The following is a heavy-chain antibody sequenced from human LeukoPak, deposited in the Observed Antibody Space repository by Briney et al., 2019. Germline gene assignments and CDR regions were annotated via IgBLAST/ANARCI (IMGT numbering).Heavy chain of an antibody. Sequence: GRSLRLSCAASGFTFSSYGMHWVRQAPGKGLEWVAVIWYDGSNKYYADSVKGRFTISRDNSKDTLYLQMNSLRAEDTAEYYCARDHSYYDFWSGYSDYWGQGTLVTVSS. J-gene: IGHJ4*02. D-gene: IGHD3-3*01. V-gene: IGHV3-33*01. CDR1: GFTFSSYG. CDR2: IWYDGSNK. CDR3: ARDHSYYDFWSGYSDY.